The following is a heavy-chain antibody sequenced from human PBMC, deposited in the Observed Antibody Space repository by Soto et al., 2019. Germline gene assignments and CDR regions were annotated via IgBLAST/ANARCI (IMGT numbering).Heavy chain of an antibody. V-gene: IGHV3-30*04. CDR1: GFTFSSYT. Sequence: QVQLVESGGGVVQPGRSLRLSCAASGFTFSSYTMHWVRQAPGKGLEWVAVMSYNGRNDYDADSGKGRFTISRDNSNNRLYLQMNSLIFDDTAVYYCARGGYGDGVDAFDIWGQGTMVTVSS. CDR3: ARGGYGDGVDAFDI. J-gene: IGHJ3*02. CDR2: MSYNGRND. D-gene: IGHD4-17*01.